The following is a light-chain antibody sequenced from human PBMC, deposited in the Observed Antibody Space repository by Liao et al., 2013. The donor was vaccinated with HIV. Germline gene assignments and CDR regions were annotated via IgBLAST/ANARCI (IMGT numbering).Light chain of an antibody. J-gene: IGLJ2*01. CDR1: KLGDKY. Sequence: SYEVTQPPSVSVSLGQTARITCSGDKLGDKYVCWYQQKPGQSPVLVIYQDTERPSGIPERFSASNSGNTATLTISGTQALDEADYFCQAWDDSAGVVFGGGTKLTVL. CDR2: QDT. CDR3: QAWDDSAGVV. V-gene: IGLV3-1*01.